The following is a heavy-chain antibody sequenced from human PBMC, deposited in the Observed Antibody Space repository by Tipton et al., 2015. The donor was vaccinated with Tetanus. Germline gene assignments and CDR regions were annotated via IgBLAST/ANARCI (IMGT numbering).Heavy chain of an antibody. CDR3: ARVVIWFGAPPSHLGY. J-gene: IGHJ4*02. CDR1: GGSISSGGYS. D-gene: IGHD3-10*01. V-gene: IGHV4-30-2*01. Sequence: LSCAVSGGSISSGGYSWSWIRQPPGKGLEWIGYIYHSGSTYYNPSLKSRVAISVDSSKNQFSLKLSSVTAADTAVYYCARVVIWFGAPPSHLGYWGQGTLVTVSS. CDR2: IYHSGST.